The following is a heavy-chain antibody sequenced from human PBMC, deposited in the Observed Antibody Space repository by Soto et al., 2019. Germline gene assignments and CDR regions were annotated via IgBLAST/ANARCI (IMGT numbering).Heavy chain of an antibody. CDR3: AGPRQGNYDVFSGYCDFDY. D-gene: IGHD3-3*01. CDR2: FYYTGGT. CDR1: GASISSSRSY. Sequence: PSETLSLTCTVSGASISSSRSYWGWVRQPPGKGLEWIVSFYYTGGTYSTSYNPSLKSRVTISADTSKSPFSSYPRSVTAADQAVYYCAGPRQGNYDVFSGYCDFDYWGQGTLVTVSS. J-gene: IGHJ4*02. V-gene: IGHV4-39*01.